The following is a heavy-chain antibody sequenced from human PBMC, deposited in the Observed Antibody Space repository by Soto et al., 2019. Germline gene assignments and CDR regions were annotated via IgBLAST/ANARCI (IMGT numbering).Heavy chain of an antibody. V-gene: IGHV4-39*01. J-gene: IGHJ6*02. CDR1: GGSISSSSYY. CDR2: IYYSGST. D-gene: IGHD5-12*01. CDR3: ARLFSSGYDFHYYYGMDV. Sequence: PSETLSFTCTVSGGSISSSSYYWGWIRQPPGKGLEWIGSIYYSGSTYYNPSLKSRVTISVDTSKNQFSLKLSSVTAADTAVYYCARLFSSGYDFHYYYGMDVWGQGTTVTVSS.